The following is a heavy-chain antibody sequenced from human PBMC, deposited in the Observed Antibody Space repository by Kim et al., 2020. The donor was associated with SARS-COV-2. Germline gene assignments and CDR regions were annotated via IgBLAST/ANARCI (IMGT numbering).Heavy chain of an antibody. D-gene: IGHD3-10*01. V-gene: IGHV5-10-1*01. J-gene: IGHJ5*02. CDR3: ARLPLFSLWFGDT. Sequence: SPSFQGHVTISADKSISTAYLQWSSLKASDTAMYYCARLPLFSLWFGDTWGQGTLVTVSS.